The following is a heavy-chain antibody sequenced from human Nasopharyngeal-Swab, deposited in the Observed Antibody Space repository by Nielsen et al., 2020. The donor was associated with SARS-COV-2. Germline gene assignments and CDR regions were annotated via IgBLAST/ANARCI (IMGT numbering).Heavy chain of an antibody. CDR1: GYTFTGYY. CDR3: ARDPTSVAGTGDYYYGMDV. V-gene: IGHV1-2*02. CDR2: INPNSGGT. J-gene: IGHJ6*02. Sequence: ASVKVSCKASGYTFTGYYMHWVRQAPGQGPEWRGWINPNSGGTNYAQKLQGRVTMTRDTSISTAYMELSRLRSDDTAVYYCARDPTSVAGTGDYYYGMDVWGQGTTVTVSS. D-gene: IGHD6-19*01.